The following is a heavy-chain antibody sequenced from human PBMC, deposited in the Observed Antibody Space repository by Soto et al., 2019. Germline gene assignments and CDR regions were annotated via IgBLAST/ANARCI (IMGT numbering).Heavy chain of an antibody. CDR2: ITGSGGIT. Sequence: EVQLLESGGDLVQPGGSLRLSCAASGFTFSSYAMSWVRQAPGKGMEWVSIITGSGGITYYADSVKGRFTISRDNFKNTLSLQMNSLRAEDTAVYYVARGDSSGWTYWYFDLWGRGTLATV. V-gene: IGHV3-23*01. CDR1: GFTFSSYA. J-gene: IGHJ2*01. CDR3: ARGDSSGWTYWYFDL. D-gene: IGHD6-19*01.